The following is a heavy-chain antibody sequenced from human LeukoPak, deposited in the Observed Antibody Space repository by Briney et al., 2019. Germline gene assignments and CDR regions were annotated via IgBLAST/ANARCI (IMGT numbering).Heavy chain of an antibody. J-gene: IGHJ4*02. V-gene: IGHV3-21*01. CDR1: GFTLSSYS. D-gene: IGHD3-10*01. CDR2: ISRSSAYI. CDR3: GKDGCIYGSASCFDY. Sequence: GGSLRLSCAASGFTLSSYSMNWVRQAPGKGLEWVSSISRSSAYIYYADSVKGRFTISRDNAKNTLYLQMNSLRAEDTAVYYCGKDGCIYGSASCFDYWGQGTLVTVSS.